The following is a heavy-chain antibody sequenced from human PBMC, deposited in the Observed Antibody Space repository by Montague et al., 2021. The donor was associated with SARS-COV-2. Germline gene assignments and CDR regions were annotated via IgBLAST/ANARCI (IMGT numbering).Heavy chain of an antibody. CDR2: IHTSGST. D-gene: IGHD3-3*01. CDR1: GGSISSYY. CDR3: ASGKYYDFWSGYYSHDYVSGRDV. J-gene: IGHJ6*02. V-gene: IGHV4-4*07. Sequence: SETLSLTCTVSGGSISSYYWSWIRQSAGKGLEWIGRIHTSGSTDYNPSLNSRVTMSVDTSKNQFSLRLSSVTAADTAAYYCASGKYYDFWSGYYSHDYVSGRDVWGQGTTVTVSS.